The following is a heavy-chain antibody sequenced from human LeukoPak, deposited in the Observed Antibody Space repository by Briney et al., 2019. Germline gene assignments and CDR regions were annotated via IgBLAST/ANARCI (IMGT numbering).Heavy chain of an antibody. D-gene: IGHD3-16*02. CDR1: GGSISSYY. V-gene: IGHV4-59*01. Sequence: PSQTLSLTCTVSGGSISSYYWSWIRQPPGKGLEWIGYIYYSGSTNYNPSLKSRVTITVDTSKNQFSLKLSSVTAADTAVYYCARDRMITFGGVIAGKSDAFDIWGQGTMVTVSS. J-gene: IGHJ3*02. CDR2: IYYSGST. CDR3: ARDRMITFGGVIAGKSDAFDI.